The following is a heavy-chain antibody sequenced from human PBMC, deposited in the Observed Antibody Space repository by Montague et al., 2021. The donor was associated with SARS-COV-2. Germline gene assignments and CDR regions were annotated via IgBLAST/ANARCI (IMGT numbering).Heavy chain of an antibody. CDR3: VREGGSMTFDY. D-gene: IGHD1-26*01. CDR2: MFTSGST. J-gene: IGHJ4*02. V-gene: IGHV4-61*02. Sequence: TLSLTCTVSGASISNPTYSWGWIRQPAGKELEWIGRMFTSGSTTCNPSLKSRVTISVDTSKNQFSLRLNSVTAADTAVYYCVREGGSMTFDYWGQGILVTVSS. CDR1: GASISNPTYS.